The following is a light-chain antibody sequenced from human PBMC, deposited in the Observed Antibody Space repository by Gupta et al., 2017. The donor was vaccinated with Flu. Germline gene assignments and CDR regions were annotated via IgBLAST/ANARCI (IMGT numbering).Light chain of an antibody. CDR1: QSISSY. CDR2: DAS. J-gene: IGKJ1*01. V-gene: IGKV1-39*01. CDR3: QQRYSTLWP. Sequence: DIQMTQSPSSLSASVGDRVTITCRASQSISSYLNWYQQKPGKAPKLLIYDASSWKSGVPSRFSGSGCGTDFTLTISRRQPEDFATYYCQQRYSTLWPFGQGTQVEIK.